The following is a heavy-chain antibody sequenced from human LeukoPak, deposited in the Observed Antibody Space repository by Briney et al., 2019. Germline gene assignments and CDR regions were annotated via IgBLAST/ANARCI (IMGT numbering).Heavy chain of an antibody. V-gene: IGHV4-61*02. Sequence: SETLSLTCTVSGGSISSGSYYWSWIRQPAGKGREWIGRICTSGSTNYNPSLKSRVTISVDTSKNQFSLKLSSVTAADAAVYYCARGVKMYSSGWYWAFDIWGQGTMVTVSS. D-gene: IGHD6-19*01. CDR1: GGSISSGSYY. J-gene: IGHJ3*02. CDR2: ICTSGST. CDR3: ARGVKMYSSGWYWAFDI.